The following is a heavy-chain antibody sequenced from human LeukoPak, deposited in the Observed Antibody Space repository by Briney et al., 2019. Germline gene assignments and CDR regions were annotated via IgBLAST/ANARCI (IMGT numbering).Heavy chain of an antibody. Sequence: GASVKVSCKASGYTFTGYYIHWVRQAPGQGLEWMGWINPNSGGTKYAQKFQGRVTMTRDTSISTAYMELSRLRYDDTAVYYCARDERYDSSGYPFDSWGQGTLVTVSS. CDR3: ARDERYDSSGYPFDS. CDR2: INPNSGGT. CDR1: GYTFTGYY. D-gene: IGHD3-22*01. V-gene: IGHV1-2*02. J-gene: IGHJ4*02.